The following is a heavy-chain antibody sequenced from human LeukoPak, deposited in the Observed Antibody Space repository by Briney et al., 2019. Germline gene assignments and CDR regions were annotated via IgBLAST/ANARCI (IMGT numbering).Heavy chain of an antibody. CDR1: GFTFSSYS. CDR2: VSSSSSYI. D-gene: IGHD6-13*01. J-gene: IGHJ4*02. Sequence: GSLRLSCAASGFTFSSYSMNWVRQAPGKVLEWVSSVSSSSSYIYYADSVKGRFTISRDNAENSPYLQMNSLRAEDTAVYYCAREVAAAGTFFDYWARGTLVTVSS. V-gene: IGHV3-21*01. CDR3: AREVAAAGTFFDY.